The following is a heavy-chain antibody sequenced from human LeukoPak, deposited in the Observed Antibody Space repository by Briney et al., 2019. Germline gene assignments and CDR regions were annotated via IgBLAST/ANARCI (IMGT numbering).Heavy chain of an antibody. V-gene: IGHV3-30*18. J-gene: IGHJ4*02. D-gene: IGHD6-19*01. Sequence: GRSLRLSCAASGLTFSNYGMHWVRQAPGKGLEWVAVIPYDGFNPYYADSVKGRFTISRDNSKNTLWLQMNSLRAEDTAVYYCAKVKEMYSSDSYYFDYWGQGTLVTVSS. CDR2: IPYDGFNP. CDR3: AKVKEMYSSDSYYFDY. CDR1: GLTFSNYG.